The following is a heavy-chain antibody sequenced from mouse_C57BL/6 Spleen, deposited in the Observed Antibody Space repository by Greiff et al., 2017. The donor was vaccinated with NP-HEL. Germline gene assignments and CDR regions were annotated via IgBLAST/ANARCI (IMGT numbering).Heavy chain of an antibody. CDR1: GFTFSSYA. CDR2: ISDGGSYT. V-gene: IGHV5-4*01. CDR3: ARDGISIYYGNFWFAY. J-gene: IGHJ3*01. D-gene: IGHD2-1*01. Sequence: EVQLVESGGGLVKPGGSLKLSCAASGFTFSSYAMSWVRQTPEKRLEWVATISDGGSYTYYPDNVKGRFTISRDNAKNNLYLQMSHLKSEDTAMYYCARDGISIYYGNFWFAYWGQGTLVTVSA.